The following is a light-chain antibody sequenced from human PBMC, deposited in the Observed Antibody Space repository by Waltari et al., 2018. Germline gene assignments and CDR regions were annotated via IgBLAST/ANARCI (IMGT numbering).Light chain of an antibody. V-gene: IGLV2-14*03. CDR1: STDAGSSNS. CDR3: TSQSTNNVVL. CDR2: DVS. J-gene: IGLJ3*02. Sequence: QSALTQPASVSGSPGQSITISSTGTSTDAGSSNSVSWYQDLTGQGTKVIIYDVSDRPSGVSARFSGSKSGNTASLTISGLQAEDEANYYCTSQSTNNVVLFGGGTKVTVL.